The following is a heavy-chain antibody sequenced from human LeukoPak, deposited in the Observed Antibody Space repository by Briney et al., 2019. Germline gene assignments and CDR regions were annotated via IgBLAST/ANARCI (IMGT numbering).Heavy chain of an antibody. Sequence: SETLSLTCTVSGGSISNAAYYWSWIRQHPGKGLEWIGYIYYSGGTYYNPSLKSQVTISVDTSKNQFSLELSSVTAADTAVYYCARVAAATTNPRFDYWGQGTLVTVSS. CDR2: IYYSGGT. CDR3: ARVAAATTNPRFDY. V-gene: IGHV4-31*01. CDR1: GGSISNAAYY. D-gene: IGHD5-24*01. J-gene: IGHJ4*02.